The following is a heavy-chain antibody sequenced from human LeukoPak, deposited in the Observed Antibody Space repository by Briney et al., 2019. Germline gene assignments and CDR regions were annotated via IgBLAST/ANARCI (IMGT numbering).Heavy chain of an antibody. D-gene: IGHD5-24*01. V-gene: IGHV3-7*01. CDR3: AKNYRERWLQMEPTFDY. CDR2: IRQQGSEK. J-gene: IGHJ4*02. CDR1: EFTFSLSW. Sequence: VGSPRLSCAASEFTFSLSWMSFLRQAPGKGREWVANIRQQGSEKDYVESVKGRFTISRDNAKKSLFLQMNSLRAEDTAVYYCAKNYRERWLQMEPTFDYWGQGILVTVSS.